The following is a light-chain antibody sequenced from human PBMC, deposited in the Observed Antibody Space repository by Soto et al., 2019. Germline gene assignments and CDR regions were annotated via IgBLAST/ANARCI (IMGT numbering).Light chain of an antibody. CDR1: QSVSSNY. CDR3: HQYCSSPLT. CDR2: RAS. J-gene: IGKJ5*01. V-gene: IGKV3-20*01. Sequence: IVVTQSPGTLSLSPGERATLSCRASQSVSSNYLAWYQQKPGQAPKVLIYRASIRATGIPDRFTGSGSGTDFTLTISRLESEDFAVYYCHQYCSSPLTFGQGTRLEI.